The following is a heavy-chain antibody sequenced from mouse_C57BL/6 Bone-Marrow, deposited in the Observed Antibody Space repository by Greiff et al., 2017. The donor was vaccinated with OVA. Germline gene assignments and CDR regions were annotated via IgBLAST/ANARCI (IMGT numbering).Heavy chain of an antibody. CDR3: VRHPFVYSAMDY. V-gene: IGHV10-1*01. CDR2: IRSKSNNYAT. D-gene: IGHD2-1*01. J-gene: IGHJ4*01. Sequence: EVKLMESGGGLVQPKGSLKLSCAASGFSFNTYAMNWVRQAPGKGLEWVARIRSKSNNYATYYADSVKDRFTITRDNSESMLYLQMNNLKTEDTAMYYCVRHPFVYSAMDYWGQGTSVTVSS. CDR1: GFSFNTYA.